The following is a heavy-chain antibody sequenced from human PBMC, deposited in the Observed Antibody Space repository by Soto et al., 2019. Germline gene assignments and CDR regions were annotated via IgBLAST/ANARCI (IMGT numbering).Heavy chain of an antibody. D-gene: IGHD2-2*02. Sequence: ASVKVSCKASGYTFTSYGISWVRQAPGQGLEWMGWTSAYNGNTNYAQKLQGRVTMTTDTSTSTVYMELRSLRSDDTAVYYCARDSCSSTSCYISDYWGHGTLVTVSS. CDR3: ARDSCSSTSCYISDY. CDR1: GYTFTSYG. CDR2: TSAYNGNT. J-gene: IGHJ4*01. V-gene: IGHV1-18*01.